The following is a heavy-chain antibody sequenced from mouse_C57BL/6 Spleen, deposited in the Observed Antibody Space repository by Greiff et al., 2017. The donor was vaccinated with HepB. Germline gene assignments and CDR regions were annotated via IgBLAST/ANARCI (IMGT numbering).Heavy chain of an antibody. CDR1: GYTFTNYW. CDR2: IDPNSGGT. Sequence: VQLQQSGAELVKPGASVKLSCKASGYTFTNYWMHWVKQRPGRGLEWIGRIDPNSGGTKYNEKFKSKATLTVDKPSSTASMQLSSLTSEDSAVSYGARNPCRWVYDYDGGYFDVWGTGTTVTVSA. D-gene: IGHD2-4*01. V-gene: IGHV1-72*01. J-gene: IGHJ1*03. CDR3: ARNPCRWVYDYDGGYFDV.